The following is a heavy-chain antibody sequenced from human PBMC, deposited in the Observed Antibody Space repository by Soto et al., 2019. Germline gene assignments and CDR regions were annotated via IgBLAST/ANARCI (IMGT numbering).Heavy chain of an antibody. CDR3: ARGPSDLNWFDP. CDR2: IYHSGST. J-gene: IGHJ5*02. D-gene: IGHD2-21*02. CDR1: GYSISSGYY. V-gene: IGHV4-38-2*01. Sequence: SETLSLTCAVSGYSISSGYYWGWIRQPPGKGLEWIGSIYHSGSTYYNPSLKSRVTISVDTSKNQFSLKLSSVTAADTAVYYCARGPSDLNWFDPWGQGTLVT.